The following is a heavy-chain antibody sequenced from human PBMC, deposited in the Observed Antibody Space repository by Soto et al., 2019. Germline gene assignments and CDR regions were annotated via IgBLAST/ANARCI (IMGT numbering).Heavy chain of an antibody. J-gene: IGHJ4*02. CDR1: GFTFSLYG. CDR2: ISGSGGST. D-gene: IGHD3-22*01. CDR3: ARTPRLNYYDSSGYYYYFDY. Sequence: GGSLRLSCAASGFTFSLYGMSWVRQAPGKGLEWVSGISGSGGSTSYAQKFQGRVTMTRDTSTSTVYMELSSLRSEDTAVYYCARTPRLNYYDSSGYYYYFDYWGQGTLVTVSS. V-gene: IGHV3-23*01.